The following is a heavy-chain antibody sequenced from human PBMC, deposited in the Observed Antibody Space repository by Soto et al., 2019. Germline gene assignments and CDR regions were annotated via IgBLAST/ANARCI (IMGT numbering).Heavy chain of an antibody. Sequence: GXSVKVSCKASVGTFSSYAISWVRQAPGQGLEWMGGIIPIFGTANYAQKFQGRVTITADKSTSTAYMELSSLRSEDTAVYYCVRDPGHSNPTNDYYYYGMDVWGQGTTVTVSS. V-gene: IGHV1-69*06. CDR1: VGTFSSYA. CDR3: VRDPGHSNPTNDYYYYGMDV. J-gene: IGHJ6*02. CDR2: IIPIFGTA. D-gene: IGHD4-4*01.